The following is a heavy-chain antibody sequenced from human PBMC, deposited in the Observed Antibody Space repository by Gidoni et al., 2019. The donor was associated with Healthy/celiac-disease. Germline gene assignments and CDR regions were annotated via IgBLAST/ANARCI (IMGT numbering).Heavy chain of an antibody. CDR2: IYYSGST. Sequence: QLQLQESGPGLVQPSETLSLTCTVSGGSISRSSYYWGWIRRPPGTGLEWIGSIYYSGSTYYNPSLKSRVTISVDTSKNQFSLKLSSVTAADTAVYYCASMGQLVYWGQGTLVTVSS. CDR3: ASMGQLVY. D-gene: IGHD6-6*01. CDR1: GGSISRSSYY. V-gene: IGHV4-39*01. J-gene: IGHJ4*02.